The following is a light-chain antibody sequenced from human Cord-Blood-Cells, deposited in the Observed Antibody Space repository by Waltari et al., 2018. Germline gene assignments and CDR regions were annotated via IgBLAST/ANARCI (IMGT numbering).Light chain of an antibody. J-gene: IGLJ3*02. CDR3: CSYAGSYTLV. CDR1: SSDVGGYNY. V-gene: IGLV2-11*01. Sequence: QSALTQPRSVSGSPGQSVTISCTGTSSDVGGYNYVSWYQQHPGNAPKLRIYDVSKRPSGGPDRFSGSKSGNPASLTISGLQAEDEADYYCCSYAGSYTLVFGGGTKLTV. CDR2: DVS.